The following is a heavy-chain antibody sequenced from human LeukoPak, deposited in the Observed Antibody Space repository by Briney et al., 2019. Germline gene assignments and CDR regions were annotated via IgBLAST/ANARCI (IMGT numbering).Heavy chain of an antibody. Sequence: GESLKISCKGSGYSFTSYWIGWVRQMPGKGLEWMGIIYPGDSDTRYSPSFQGQVTISADKSISTAYLQWSSLKASDTAMYYCARQDGWIQLWLGGYFDYWGQGTLVTVSS. D-gene: IGHD5-18*01. V-gene: IGHV5-51*01. CDR3: ARQDGWIQLWLGGYFDY. CDR2: IYPGDSDT. J-gene: IGHJ4*02. CDR1: GYSFTSYW.